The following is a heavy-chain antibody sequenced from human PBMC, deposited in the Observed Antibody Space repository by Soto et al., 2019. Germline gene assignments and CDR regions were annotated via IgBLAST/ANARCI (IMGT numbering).Heavy chain of an antibody. Sequence: GGSLRLSCAASGFTFSSYAMSWVRQAPGKGLEWVSAISGSGGSTYYADSVKGRFTISRDNSKNTLYLQMNSLRAEDTDVYYCAKGAPSIVGATTYFQHWGQGTLVTVSS. CDR2: ISGSGGST. D-gene: IGHD1-26*01. CDR1: GFTFSSYA. CDR3: AKGAPSIVGATTYFQH. J-gene: IGHJ1*01. V-gene: IGHV3-23*01.